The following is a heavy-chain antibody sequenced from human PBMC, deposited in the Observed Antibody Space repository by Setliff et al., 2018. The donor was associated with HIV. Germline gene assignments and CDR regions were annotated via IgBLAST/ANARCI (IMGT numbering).Heavy chain of an antibody. CDR1: GDTFRSHA. Sequence: ASVKVSCKASGDTFRSHAISWVRQAPGQGLEWMGGIIPIIATTNYAQKFQDRVTITADEFTNTAYMEVSSLRSEDTAVYYCATATGYHDSGSLQNWGQGTLVTVSS. CDR2: IIPIIATT. D-gene: IGHD3-10*01. CDR3: ATATGYHDSGSLQN. J-gene: IGHJ4*02. V-gene: IGHV1-69*13.